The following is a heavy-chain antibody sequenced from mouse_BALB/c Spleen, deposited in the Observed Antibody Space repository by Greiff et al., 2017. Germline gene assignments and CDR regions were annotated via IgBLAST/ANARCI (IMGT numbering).Heavy chain of an antibody. Sequence: VQLQQSGAELVKPGASVKLSCKASGYTFTSYYMYWVKQRPGQGLEWIGEINPSNGGTNFNEKFKSKATLTVDKSSSTAYMQLSSLTSEDSAVYYCTRWISYDGMDYWGQGTTVTVSS. J-gene: IGHJ4*01. CDR2: INPSNGGT. CDR3: TRWISYDGMDY. V-gene: IGHV1S81*02. CDR1: GYTFTSYY.